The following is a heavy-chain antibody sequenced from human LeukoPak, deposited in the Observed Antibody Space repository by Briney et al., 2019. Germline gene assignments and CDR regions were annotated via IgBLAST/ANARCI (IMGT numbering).Heavy chain of an antibody. CDR3: ATRGY. V-gene: IGHV4-59*08. CDR2: IYNSGNN. CDR1: GGSISSDY. J-gene: IGHJ4*02. Sequence: SETLSLTCTVSGGSISSDYWRWIRQPPGKELKWVGYIYNSGNNHYNSSLKSRVTISIDTSKNQFSLKLASVTAADTAVYYCATRGYWGQGTLVAVSS. D-gene: IGHD3-10*01.